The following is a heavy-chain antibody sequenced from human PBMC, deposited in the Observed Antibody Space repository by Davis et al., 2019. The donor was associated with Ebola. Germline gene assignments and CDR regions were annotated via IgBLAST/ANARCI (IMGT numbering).Heavy chain of an antibody. Sequence: ASVKVSCKASGYTSPNYIVIWVRQAPGQGLEWMGWISTYNGNTDYGPKLQGRVTLTTDTATGTAYMELRSLKSDDTAVYYCASGPTFWGGYKNWGQGTLVTVSS. V-gene: IGHV1-18*01. CDR2: ISTYNGNT. CDR1: GYTSPNYI. D-gene: IGHD3-3*01. J-gene: IGHJ1*01. CDR3: ASGPTFWGGYKN.